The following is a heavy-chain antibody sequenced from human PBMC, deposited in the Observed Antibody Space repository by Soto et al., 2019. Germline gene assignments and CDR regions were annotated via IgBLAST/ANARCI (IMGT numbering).Heavy chain of an antibody. CDR2: INPSGGST. V-gene: IGHV1-46*01. CDR3: ARVRTTIFGVVITCFDD. D-gene: IGHD3-3*01. J-gene: IGHJ4*02. Sequence: ASVQVSCKASGYTFTSFYMHWVRQAPGQGLEWMGIINPSGGSTTYAQKFQGRVTMTRDTSTRTVYMELSSLRSEDTAVYYCARVRTTIFGVVITCFDDWGQGTLGNVAS. CDR1: GYTFTSFY.